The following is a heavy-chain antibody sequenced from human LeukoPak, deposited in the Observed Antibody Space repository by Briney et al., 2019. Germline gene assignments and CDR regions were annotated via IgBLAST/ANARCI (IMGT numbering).Heavy chain of an antibody. CDR1: GFTFSDSA. D-gene: IGHD3-16*02. V-gene: IGHV3-23*01. J-gene: IGHJ3*01. Sequence: QSGGSLRLSCAASGFTFSDSAMTWVRQAPGKGLEWLSLISFSGNNAYYADSVKGRFTISRDNSQDTLYLQIHSLRAEDTAMYYCARGMELSTWGLGTMVTVSS. CDR3: ARGMELST. CDR2: ISFSGNNA.